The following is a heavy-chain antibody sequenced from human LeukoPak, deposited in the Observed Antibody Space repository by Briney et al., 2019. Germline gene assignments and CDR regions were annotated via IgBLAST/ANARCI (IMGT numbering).Heavy chain of an antibody. D-gene: IGHD3-10*01. Sequence: SETLSLTCAVYGGSFSGYYWSWIRQPPGKGLEWIGEINHSGSTNYNPSLKSRVTISVDTSKNQSSLKLSSVTAADTAVYYCARDFYYYGAGRSFDYWGQGVLVTVSS. J-gene: IGHJ4*02. CDR1: GGSFSGYY. CDR2: INHSGST. V-gene: IGHV4-34*01. CDR3: ARDFYYYGAGRSFDY.